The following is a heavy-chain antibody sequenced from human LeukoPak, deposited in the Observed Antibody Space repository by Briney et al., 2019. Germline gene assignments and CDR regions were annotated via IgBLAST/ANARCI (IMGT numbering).Heavy chain of an antibody. J-gene: IGHJ6*02. CDR3: ARVGPHCGGDRYRNYYYYGMDV. V-gene: IGHV4-34*01. Sequence: PSETLSLTCAVYGGSFSGYYWSWIRQPPGKGLEWIGEINHSGSTNYNPSLKSRVTISVDTSKNQFSLKLSSVTAADTAVYYCARVGPHCGGDRYRNYYYYGMDVWGQGTTVTVSS. CDR2: INHSGST. CDR1: GGSFSGYY. D-gene: IGHD2-21*02.